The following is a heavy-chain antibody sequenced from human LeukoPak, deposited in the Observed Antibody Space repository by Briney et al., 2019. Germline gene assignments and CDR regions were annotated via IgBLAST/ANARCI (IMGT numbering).Heavy chain of an antibody. CDR3: AREGYYGSGSPPSLYIDY. CDR2: TSSDLNVK. J-gene: IGHJ4*02. Sequence: PGGSLRLSCAASGFTFRNYVIHWVRQAPGKGLEWVAVTSSDLNVKSYADSVKGRFTISRDNSRSTLYLQMNSLRPEDTAIYYCAREGYYGSGSPPSLYIDYWGQGTLVTVSS. D-gene: IGHD3-10*01. V-gene: IGHV3-30-3*01. CDR1: GFTFRNYV.